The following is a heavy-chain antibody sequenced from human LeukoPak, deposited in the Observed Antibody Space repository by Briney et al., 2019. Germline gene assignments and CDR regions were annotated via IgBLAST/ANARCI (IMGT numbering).Heavy chain of an antibody. Sequence: GGSLRLSCAASGFTFSSYWMSWVRQAPGKGLEWVANIKQDGSEKYYVDSVKGRFTISRDNAKNSLYLQMNSLRAEDTAVYYCARDWGYSYGYNXFDYWXQGTLVTVSS. CDR3: ARDWGYSYGYNXFDY. J-gene: IGHJ4*02. D-gene: IGHD5-18*01. CDR1: GFTFSSYW. V-gene: IGHV3-7*03. CDR2: IKQDGSEK.